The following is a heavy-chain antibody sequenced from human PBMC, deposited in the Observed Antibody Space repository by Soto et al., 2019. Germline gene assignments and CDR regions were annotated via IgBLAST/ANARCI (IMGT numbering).Heavy chain of an antibody. D-gene: IGHD5-18*01. V-gene: IGHV4-30-2*01. Sequence: SETLSLTCTVSGASINSGGFYWSWVRQLPGKGLEWIGYIYPSGMPFYNPSLRSRVTISIDRSNDQFSLNLKSVTAADTAVYYCARERGGYGLFDSWGQGTLVTVSS. CDR2: IYPSGMP. J-gene: IGHJ4*02. CDR1: GASINSGGFY. CDR3: ARERGGYGLFDS.